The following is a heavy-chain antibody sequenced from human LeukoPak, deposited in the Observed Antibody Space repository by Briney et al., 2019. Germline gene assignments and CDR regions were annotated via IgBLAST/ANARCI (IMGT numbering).Heavy chain of an antibody. D-gene: IGHD4-23*01. J-gene: IGHJ4*02. CDR1: GYTITSNW. CDR2: INPRDSET. CDR3: ARRDYGGHAAYFDY. V-gene: IGHV5-51*01. Sequence: PGESLKISCRGSGYTITSNWIGWVRQMPGKGLEWMGIINPRDSETVYSPSFQDQVTMSVDKSISTAYLQWSSLEASDTAMYYCARRDYGGHAAYFDYWGQGTLVTVSS.